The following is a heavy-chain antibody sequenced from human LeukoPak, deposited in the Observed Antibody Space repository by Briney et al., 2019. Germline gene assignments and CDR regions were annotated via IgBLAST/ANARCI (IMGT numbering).Heavy chain of an antibody. Sequence: PGGSLRLSCAASGFTFSSYAMSWVRQAPGKGLEWVSAISGSGGSTYYADSVKGRFTISRDNSKNTLYLQMNSLRAEDTAVYYCTKGVFSSGWYNGAFDIWGQGTMVTVSS. V-gene: IGHV3-23*01. D-gene: IGHD6-19*01. CDR1: GFTFSSYA. CDR3: TKGVFSSGWYNGAFDI. CDR2: ISGSGGST. J-gene: IGHJ3*02.